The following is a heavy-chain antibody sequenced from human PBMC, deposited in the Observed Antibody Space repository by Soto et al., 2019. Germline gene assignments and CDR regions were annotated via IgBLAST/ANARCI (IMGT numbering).Heavy chain of an antibody. Sequence: GGSLRLSCTASGFTFNKYPMTWVRQAPGKGLEWVSLIGAGGTTTYYADSVKGRFNISRDNSKNTLYLQINSLRAEDTAVYYCAKERSDHRIAAAAIDYWGQGAQVTVSS. V-gene: IGHV3-23*01. CDR1: GFTFNKYP. CDR3: AKERSDHRIAAAAIDY. CDR2: IGAGGTTT. D-gene: IGHD6-25*01. J-gene: IGHJ4*02.